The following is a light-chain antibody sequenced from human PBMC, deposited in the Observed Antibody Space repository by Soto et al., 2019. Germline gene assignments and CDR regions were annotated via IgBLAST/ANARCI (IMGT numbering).Light chain of an antibody. CDR2: GAS. J-gene: IGKJ5*01. CDR1: QSVSNNY. V-gene: IGKV3D-20*02. CDR3: QQRLSWPIT. Sequence: EIVLTQSPGTLSLSPGERATLSCRASQSVSNNYLAWYQQKPGQAPRLLIYGASNRATGIPDRFSGSGSGTDFTLTISRLEPEDFAVYYCQQRLSWPITFGQGTRLEI.